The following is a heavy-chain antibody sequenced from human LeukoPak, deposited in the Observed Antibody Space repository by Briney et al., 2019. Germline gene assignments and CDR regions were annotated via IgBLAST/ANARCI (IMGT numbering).Heavy chain of an antibody. J-gene: IGHJ1*01. D-gene: IGHD6-13*01. CDR3: ARRPRWSQYFQH. Sequence: SVKVSCKASGGTFSSYAISWVRQAPGQGLEWMGGIIPIFGTANYAQKFQGRVTITADESTSTAYMELSSLRSEDTAVYYCARRPRWSQYFQHWGQGTLVAVSS. CDR1: GGTFSSYA. V-gene: IGHV1-69*13. CDR2: IIPIFGTA.